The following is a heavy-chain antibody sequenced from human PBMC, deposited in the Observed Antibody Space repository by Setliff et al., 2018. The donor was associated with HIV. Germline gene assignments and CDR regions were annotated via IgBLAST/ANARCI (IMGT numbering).Heavy chain of an antibody. D-gene: IGHD1-20*01. CDR2: IIPIFGTT. CDR3: AAEINTDNNCCWFDP. J-gene: IGHJ5*02. Sequence: SVKVSCKASGGTFSYAISWVRQAPGQGLEWMGRIIPIFGTTDYAQKFQGRVTITADKSTSTAYMELSSLRSDDTAVYYCAAEINTDNNCCWFDPWGQGTLVTVSS. CDR1: GGTFSYA. V-gene: IGHV1-69*06.